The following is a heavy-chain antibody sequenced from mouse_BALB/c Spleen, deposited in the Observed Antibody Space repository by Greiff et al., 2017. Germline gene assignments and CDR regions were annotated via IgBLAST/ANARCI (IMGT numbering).Heavy chain of an antibody. CDR3: NAGYRSYYFDY. CDR1: GFNIKDYY. J-gene: IGHJ2*01. CDR2: IDPENGDT. D-gene: IGHD2-14*01. Sequence: EVKLKQSGAELVRSGASVKLSCTASGFNIKDYYMHWVKQRPEQGLEWIGWIDPENGDTEYAPKFQGKATMTADTSSNTAYLQLSSLTSEDTAVYYCNAGYRSYYFDYWGQGTTLTVSS. V-gene: IGHV14-4*02.